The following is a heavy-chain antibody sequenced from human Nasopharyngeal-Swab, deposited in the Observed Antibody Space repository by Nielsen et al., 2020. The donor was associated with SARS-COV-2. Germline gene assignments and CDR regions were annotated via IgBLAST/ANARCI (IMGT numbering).Heavy chain of an antibody. CDR1: GYTFTSYD. J-gene: IGHJ6*02. CDR2: MNPNSGNT. CDR3: AREEWEWLSYDYYYGMDV. Sequence: ASVKVSCKASGYTFTSYDINWVRQATGQGLEWMGWMNPNSGNTGYAQKFQGRVTMTRNTSISTAYMELSSLRSEDTAVYYCAREEWEWLSYDYYYGMDVWGQGTTVTVSS. V-gene: IGHV1-8*01. D-gene: IGHD3-3*01.